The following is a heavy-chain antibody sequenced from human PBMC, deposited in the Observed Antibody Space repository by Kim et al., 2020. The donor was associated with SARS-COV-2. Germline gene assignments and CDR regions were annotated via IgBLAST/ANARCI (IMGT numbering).Heavy chain of an antibody. J-gene: IGHJ4*02. D-gene: IGHD3-9*01. CDR3: ARVEILTGFIYY. CDR2: ISSSTTYI. Sequence: GGSLRLSCAISGFTFTSYTMNWVRQVPGKGLEWVSSISSSTTYIYYADSVKGRFSISRDNAKNSLFLQMDSLRAEDTAVYYCARVEILTGFIYYWGQG. V-gene: IGHV3-21*01. CDR1: GFTFTSYT.